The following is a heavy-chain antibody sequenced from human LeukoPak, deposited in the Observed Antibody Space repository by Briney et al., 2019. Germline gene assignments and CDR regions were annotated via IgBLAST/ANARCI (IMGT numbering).Heavy chain of an antibody. V-gene: IGHV3-23*01. CDR1: GFTFSSYA. Sequence: GGSLRLSCAASGFTFSSYAMSWVRQAPGKGLEWVSAISGSGGSTYYADSVKGRFTISRDNSKSTLYLQMSSLRAEDTAVFYCAKLDDYYDSSGYSFLYWGRGTLVTVSS. J-gene: IGHJ4*02. D-gene: IGHD3-22*01. CDR2: ISGSGGST. CDR3: AKLDDYYDSSGYSFLY.